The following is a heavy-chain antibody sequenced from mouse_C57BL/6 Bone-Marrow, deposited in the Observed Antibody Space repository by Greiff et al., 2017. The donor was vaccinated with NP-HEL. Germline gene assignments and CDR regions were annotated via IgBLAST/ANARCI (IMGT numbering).Heavy chain of an antibody. Sequence: QVQLQQSGAELARPGASVKLSCKASGYTFTSYGISWVKQRTGQGLEWIGEIYPRSGNTYYNEKFKGKATLTADKSSSTAYMELRSLTSEDSAVYFCTSLYYYYSFAYWGQGTLVTVSA. CDR3: TSLYYYYSFAY. V-gene: IGHV1-81*01. D-gene: IGHD2-4*01. CDR1: GYTFTSYG. CDR2: IYPRSGNT. J-gene: IGHJ3*01.